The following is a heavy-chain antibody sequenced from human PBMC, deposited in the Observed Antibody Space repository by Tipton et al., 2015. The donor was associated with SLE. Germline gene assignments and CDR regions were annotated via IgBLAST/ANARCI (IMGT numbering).Heavy chain of an antibody. V-gene: IGHV4-59*11. CDR1: GGSISSHY. Sequence: TLSLTCTVSGGSISSHYWSWIRQPPGKGLEWIGYIYYSGSTNYNPSLKSRVTISVDTSKNQFSLKLSSVTAADTAVYHCARDSSGAFDIWGQGTMVTVSS. D-gene: IGHD3-10*01. CDR3: ARDSSGAFDI. J-gene: IGHJ3*02. CDR2: IYYSGST.